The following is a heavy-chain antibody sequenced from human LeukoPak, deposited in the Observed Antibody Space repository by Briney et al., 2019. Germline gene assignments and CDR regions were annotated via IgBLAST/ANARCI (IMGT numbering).Heavy chain of an antibody. CDR1: GYTFTSYY. V-gene: IGHV1-46*01. D-gene: IGHD1-1*01. CDR2: INPSGGST. Sequence: ASVKVSCKASGYTFTSYYMHWVRQAPGQGLEWMGIINPSGGSTSYAQKFQGRVAMTRDTSTSTVYMELSSLRSEDTAVYYCARDRWDWNDSVNWFDPWGQGTLVTVPS. J-gene: IGHJ5*02. CDR3: ARDRWDWNDSVNWFDP.